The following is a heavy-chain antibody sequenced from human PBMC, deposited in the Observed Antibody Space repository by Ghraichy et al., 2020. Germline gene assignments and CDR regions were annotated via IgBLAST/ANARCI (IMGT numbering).Heavy chain of an antibody. J-gene: IGHJ3*02. CDR2: ISHNAKTI. CDR1: GFTFSDYY. CDR3: ARDPTIYSYGPDAFDI. Sequence: GESLNISCAASGFTFSDYYMNSIRQAPGKGLEWVSYISHNAKTIKYADSVKGRFTISRDNGKNSLYLQMNTLRADDTAVYYCARDPTIYSYGPDAFDIWGQGTMVTVSS. V-gene: IGHV3-11*01. D-gene: IGHD5-18*01.